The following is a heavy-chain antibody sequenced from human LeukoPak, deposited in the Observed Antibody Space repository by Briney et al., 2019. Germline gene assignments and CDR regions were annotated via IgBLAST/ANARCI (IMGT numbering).Heavy chain of an antibody. V-gene: IGHV3-11*01. CDR2: ISSSSSTI. CDR3: ARVAAPHSSSYGMDV. Sequence: GGSLRLSCSASGFPFSDYYMSWIRQAPGKGLEWISYISSSSSTIYYADSVNGRFTISRDNAKDSLYLQMNSLRAEDTAVYYCARVAAPHSSSYGMDVWGQGPRSPSP. CDR1: GFPFSDYY. J-gene: IGHJ6*02.